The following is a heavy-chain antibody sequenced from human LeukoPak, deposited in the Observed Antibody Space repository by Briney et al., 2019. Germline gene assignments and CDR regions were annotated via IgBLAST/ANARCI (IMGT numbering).Heavy chain of an antibody. J-gene: IGHJ3*02. Sequence: SETLSLTCAVSGGSISSGGYSWSWIRQPPGKGLEWIGYIYHSGSTYYNPSLKSRVTISVDRSKNQFSLKLSSVAAADTAVYYCARGALYSSNAFDIWGQGTMVTVSS. CDR1: GGSISSGGYS. V-gene: IGHV4-30-2*01. CDR2: IYHSGST. CDR3: ARGALYSSNAFDI. D-gene: IGHD5-18*01.